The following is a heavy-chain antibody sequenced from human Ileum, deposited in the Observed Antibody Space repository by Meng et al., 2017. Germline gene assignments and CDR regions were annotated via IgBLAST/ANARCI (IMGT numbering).Heavy chain of an antibody. CDR1: GGSVSRAGYQ. CDR3: ARDHMGSLDY. V-gene: IGHV4-61*08. D-gene: IGHD1-26*01. Sequence: VRRQEAGPGLVRPSETLSLICTVSGGSVSRAGYQWGWIRQPPGKGLEWIGYASTNYNPSLKSRVTISLDTSRNQFSLSLSSVTAADTAVYYCARDHMGSLDYWGQGILVTVSS. J-gene: IGHJ4*02. CDR2: AST.